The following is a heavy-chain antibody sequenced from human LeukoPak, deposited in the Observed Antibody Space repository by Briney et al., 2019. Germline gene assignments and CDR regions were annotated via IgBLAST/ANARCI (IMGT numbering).Heavy chain of an antibody. V-gene: IGHV3-20*04. CDR3: AKDPYTSGWFYFDS. CDR2: INWNGGST. D-gene: IGHD6-19*01. Sequence: GGSLRLSCAASGFTFDDYGMSWVRQAPGKGLEWVSGINWNGGSTGYADSVKGRFTIARDNVRNSLYLHMNSLRVEDTAFYYCAKDPYTSGWFYFDSWGQGTLVTVSS. J-gene: IGHJ4*02. CDR1: GFTFDDYG.